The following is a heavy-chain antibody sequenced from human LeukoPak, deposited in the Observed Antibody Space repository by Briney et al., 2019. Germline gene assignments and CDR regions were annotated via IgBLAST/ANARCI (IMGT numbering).Heavy chain of an antibody. CDR3: ARGKAAAGTGDY. CDR2: IYYSGST. CDR1: GGSISGYY. J-gene: IGHJ4*02. Sequence: SETLSLTCTVSGGSISGYYWSWIRQPPGKGLEWIGYIYYSGSTNYNPSLKSRVTISVDTSKNQFSLKLSSVTAADTAVYYCARGKAAAGTGDYWGQGTLVTVSS. D-gene: IGHD6-13*01. V-gene: IGHV4-59*01.